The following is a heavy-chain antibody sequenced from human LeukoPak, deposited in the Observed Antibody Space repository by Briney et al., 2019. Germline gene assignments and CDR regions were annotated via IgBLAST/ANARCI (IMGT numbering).Heavy chain of an antibody. Sequence: SETLSLTCAVYGGSFSGYYWSWIRQPPGKGLEWIGEINHSGSANYNPSLKSRVTISVDASKNQFSLKLSSVTAADTAVYYCAGCCYVLRYFDWFRRAFDIWGQVTMVTVSS. J-gene: IGHJ3*02. V-gene: IGHV4-34*01. CDR2: INHSGSA. D-gene: IGHD3-9*01. CDR3: AGCCYVLRYFDWFRRAFDI. CDR1: GGSFSGYY.